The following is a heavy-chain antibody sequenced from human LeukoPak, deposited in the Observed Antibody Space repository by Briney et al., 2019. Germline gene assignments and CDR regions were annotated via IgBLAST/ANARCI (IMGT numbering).Heavy chain of an antibody. J-gene: IGHJ4*02. CDR3: ARVPNGYQLLSYYFDY. Sequence: ASVKVSCKASGGTFSSYAISWVRQAPGQGLEWMGGIIPIFGTANYAQKFQGRVTITADESTSTAYMELSSLRSEDTAVYYCARVPNGYQLLSYYFDYWDQGTLVTVSS. CDR2: IIPIFGTA. V-gene: IGHV1-69*01. D-gene: IGHD2-2*01. CDR1: GGTFSSYA.